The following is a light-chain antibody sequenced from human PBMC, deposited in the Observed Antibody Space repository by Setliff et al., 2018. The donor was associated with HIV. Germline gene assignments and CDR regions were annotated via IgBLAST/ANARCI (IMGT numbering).Light chain of an antibody. CDR1: SNDVGDNNY. Sequence: QSVLTQPASVSGSPGQSITISCTGTSNDVGDNNYVSWYQQHPGKAPKFIIYEVSIRPSGVSTRFSGSKSGNTASLTISGLQAEDEADYYCISYTVNNSPLYVLGSGTKVTVL. V-gene: IGLV2-14*01. J-gene: IGLJ1*01. CDR3: ISYTVNNSPLYV. CDR2: EVS.